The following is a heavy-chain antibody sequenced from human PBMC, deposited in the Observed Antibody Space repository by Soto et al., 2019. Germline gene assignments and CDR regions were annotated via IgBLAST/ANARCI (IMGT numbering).Heavy chain of an antibody. CDR2: FYYSERT. D-gene: IGHD2-2*01. CDR1: GGSISSGGYY. V-gene: IGHV4-39*01. Sequence: SETLSLTCTVSGGSISSGGYYWSWIRQHPGKGLEWIGTFYYSERTHYNPSLESRVTISVDTSKNQFSLKVSSVTVADTAVYYCARLGGYCSSTNRYGYYGMAVWGRGTTVTVSS. CDR3: ARLGGYCSSTNRYGYYGMAV. J-gene: IGHJ6*02.